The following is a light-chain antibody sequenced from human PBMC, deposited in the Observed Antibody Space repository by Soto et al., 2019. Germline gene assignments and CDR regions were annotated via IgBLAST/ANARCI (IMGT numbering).Light chain of an antibody. CDR3: QQYNNWPPLFT. J-gene: IGKJ3*01. V-gene: IGKV3-15*01. CDR2: GAS. CDR1: QSVSNN. Sequence: EIVLTQSPGTLSLSPGERATLSCRASQSVSNNYIAWYQQKPGQAPRLLIYGASTRATGIPARFSGSGSGTEFTLTISSLQSEDFAVYYCQQYNNWPPLFTFGPGTKVDI.